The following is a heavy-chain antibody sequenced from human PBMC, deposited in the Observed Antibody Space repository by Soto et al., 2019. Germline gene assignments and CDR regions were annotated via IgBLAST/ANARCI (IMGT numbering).Heavy chain of an antibody. J-gene: IGHJ6*02. V-gene: IGHV4-59*01. CDR2: IYYSGST. D-gene: IGHD3-10*01. CDR3: ARDLSVNYYASGSYSAHKYYYYYCGMDV. CDR1: GGSISSYY. Sequence: PSETLSLTCTVSGGSISSYYWSWIRQPPGKGLEWIGYIYYSGSTNYNPSLKRRVTISVDTSKNQFSLKLSSVTAADTAVYYCARDLSVNYYASGSYSAHKYYYYYCGMDVWGQGTTVTVSS.